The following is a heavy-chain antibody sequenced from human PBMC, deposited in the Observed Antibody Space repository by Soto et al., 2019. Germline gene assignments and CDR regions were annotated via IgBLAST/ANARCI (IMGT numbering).Heavy chain of an antibody. J-gene: IGHJ5*02. CDR3: ARDRGTSSGYYPDWFAP. CDR2: IIPIFGPA. D-gene: IGHD3-22*01. CDR1: GGTFSSYA. V-gene: IGHV1-69*12. Sequence: QVQLVQSGAEVKKPGSSVKVSCKASGGTFSSYAISWVRQAPGQGLEWMGEIIPIFGPANYAQKFQGRVTRTADESTSTAYMELSSLRSEDTAVYYCARDRGTSSGYYPDWFAPWGRGTLVTVSS.